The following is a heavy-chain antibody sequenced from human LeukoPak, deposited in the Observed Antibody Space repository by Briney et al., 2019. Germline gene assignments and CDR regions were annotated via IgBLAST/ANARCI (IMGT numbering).Heavy chain of an antibody. CDR3: ARTYGDLDY. Sequence: VASVKVSCKASGYTFTSYDINWVRQATGQGLEWMGWMSPNSGNTGHAQKFQGRVTMTRDTSTSTAYMELSSLRSEDTAVYYCARTYGDLDYWGQGTLVTVSS. J-gene: IGHJ4*02. V-gene: IGHV1-8*01. CDR2: MSPNSGNT. CDR1: GYTFTSYD. D-gene: IGHD4-17*01.